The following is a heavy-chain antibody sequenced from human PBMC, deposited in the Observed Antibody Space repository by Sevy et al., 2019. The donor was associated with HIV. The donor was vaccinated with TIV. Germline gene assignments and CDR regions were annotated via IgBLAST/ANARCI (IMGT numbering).Heavy chain of an antibody. D-gene: IGHD6-13*01. CDR1: GFTFSSYG. J-gene: IGHJ6*02. Sequence: GGSLRLSCAASGFTFSSYGMHWVRQAPGKGLEWVAVISYDGSNKYYADSVKGRFTISRDNSKNTLYLQMNSLRAEDTAVYYCANGRQQLYGMDVWGQGTTVTVSS. V-gene: IGHV3-30*18. CDR3: ANGRQQLYGMDV. CDR2: ISYDGSNK.